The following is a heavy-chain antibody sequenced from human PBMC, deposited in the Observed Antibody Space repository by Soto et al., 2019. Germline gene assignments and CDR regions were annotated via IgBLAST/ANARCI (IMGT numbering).Heavy chain of an antibody. V-gene: IGHV3-33*01. Sequence: QVQLVESGGGVVQPGRSLRLSCAASGFTFSSCGMHWVRQAPGKGLEWVAIIWYDGGNKYYADSVKGRFTISRDNSKNTLYLQMNSLRAEDTAVYYCARDKFLLSYWGQGTLVTVSS. J-gene: IGHJ4*02. CDR3: ARDKFLLSY. CDR2: IWYDGGNK. D-gene: IGHD2-15*01. CDR1: GFTFSSCG.